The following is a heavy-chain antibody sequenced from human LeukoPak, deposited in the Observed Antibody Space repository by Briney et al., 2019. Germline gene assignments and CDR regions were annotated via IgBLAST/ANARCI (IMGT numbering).Heavy chain of an antibody. V-gene: IGHV3-7*01. J-gene: IGHJ5*02. CDR2: INQDGSEE. CDR1: GFPFSSHW. CDR3: ASGGGWFDP. D-gene: IGHD4-23*01. Sequence: GGSLRLSCAASGFPFSSHWVSWFRQSPGKGLEWVAHINQDGSEEYYVDSVKGRFTISRDNARNSQFLQMNSLRTEDTAVYYCASGGGWFDPWGQGTLVTVSS.